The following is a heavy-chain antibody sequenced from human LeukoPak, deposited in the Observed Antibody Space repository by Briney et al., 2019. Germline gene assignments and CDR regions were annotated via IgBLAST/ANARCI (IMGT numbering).Heavy chain of an antibody. CDR2: IYTSGST. CDR3: ARGYSSSWHRPYYFDY. CDR1: GGSISSGSYY. D-gene: IGHD6-13*01. J-gene: IGHJ4*02. Sequence: SETLSLTCTVSGGSISSGSYYWSWIRQPAGKGLEWIGRIYTSGSTNYNPSLKSRVTISVDTSKNQFSLKLSSVTAADTAVYYCARGYSSSWHRPYYFDYWGQGTLVTVSS. V-gene: IGHV4-61*02.